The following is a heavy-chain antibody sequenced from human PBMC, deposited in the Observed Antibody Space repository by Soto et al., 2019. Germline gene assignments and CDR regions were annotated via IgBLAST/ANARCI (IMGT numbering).Heavy chain of an antibody. CDR1: GYTFTSYG. V-gene: IGHV1-18*01. J-gene: IGHJ6*02. D-gene: IGHD2-2*02. Sequence: QGQLVQSGAEVKKPGASVKVSCKASGYTFTSYGISWVRQAPGQGLEWMGWISAYNGNTNYAQKLQGRVTMTTDTSTSTAYMELRSLRSDDTAVYYCARDCSSTSCYTEYYYYGMDVWGQGTTVTVSS. CDR3: ARDCSSTSCYTEYYYYGMDV. CDR2: ISAYNGNT.